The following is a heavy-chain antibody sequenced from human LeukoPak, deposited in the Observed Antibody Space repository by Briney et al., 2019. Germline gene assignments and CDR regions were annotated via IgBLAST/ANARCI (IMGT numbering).Heavy chain of an antibody. V-gene: IGHV3-23*01. Sequence: GGSLRLSCAASGSTFNSYAMSWVCQAPGKGLEWVSVISGSGGSTYYTDSVKGRFTISRANSKNTLYLQMNSLRAEDTAVYYCAKGSSNYDYYYYYMDVWGKGTTVTVSS. D-gene: IGHD2-2*01. CDR1: GSTFNSYA. J-gene: IGHJ6*03. CDR3: AKGSSNYDYYYYYMDV. CDR2: ISGSGGST.